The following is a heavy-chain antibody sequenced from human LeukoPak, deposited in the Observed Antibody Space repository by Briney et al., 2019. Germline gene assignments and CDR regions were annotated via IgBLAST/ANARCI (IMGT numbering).Heavy chain of an antibody. CDR1: GFTFSSYS. V-gene: IGHV3-48*02. CDR2: ISSSSSTI. D-gene: IGHD6-19*01. Sequence: GGSLRLSCAASGFTFSSYSMNWVRQAPGKGLEWVSYISSSSSTIYYADSVKGRFTISRDNAKNSLYLQMNSLRDEDTAVYYCARLGPASSGWPESFDYWGQGTLVTVSS. J-gene: IGHJ4*02. CDR3: ARLGPASSGWPESFDY.